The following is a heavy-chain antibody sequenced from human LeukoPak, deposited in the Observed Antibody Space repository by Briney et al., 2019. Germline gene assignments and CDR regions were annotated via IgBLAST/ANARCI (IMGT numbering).Heavy chain of an antibody. Sequence: ASVKVSCKASGYTFTGYYMHWVRQAPGQGLEWMGRINPNSGGTNYAQKIQGRVTMTRDTSISTAYMELSRLRSDDTAVYYCARGLDYDILTGYFRDYWGQGTLVTVSS. J-gene: IGHJ4*02. CDR1: GYTFTGYY. D-gene: IGHD3-9*01. V-gene: IGHV1-2*06. CDR3: ARGLDYDILTGYFRDY. CDR2: INPNSGGT.